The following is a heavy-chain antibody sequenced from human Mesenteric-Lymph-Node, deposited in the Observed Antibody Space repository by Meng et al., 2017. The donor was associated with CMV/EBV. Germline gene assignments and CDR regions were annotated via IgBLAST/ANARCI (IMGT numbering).Heavy chain of an antibody. CDR3: AARGGITGATSLGY. CDR2: IYYSGNT. V-gene: IGHV4-30-4*08. J-gene: IGHJ4*02. CDR1: GDSISSADYH. D-gene: IGHD1-20*01. Sequence: SETLSLTCTVSGDSISSADYHWSWIRQPPGKGLEWIGYIYYSGNTLYNPSLQSRVTMSMDTSKNQLSLKLRSVTAADTAVYYCAARGGITGATSLGYWGQGTLVTVSS.